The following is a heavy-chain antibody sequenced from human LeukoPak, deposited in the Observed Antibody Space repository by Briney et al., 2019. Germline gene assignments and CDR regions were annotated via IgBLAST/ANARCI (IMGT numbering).Heavy chain of an antibody. J-gene: IGHJ1*01. CDR2: ISYDGSNK. Sequence: GGSLRLSCAPSGFTFSSYGMHWVRQAPGKGLEGVALISYDGSNKYYADSVKGRFTISRDNSKNTLYLQMNSLRAEDTAVYYCAKEPKPRPTVGYFQHWGQGTLVTVSS. CDR3: AKEPKPRPTVGYFQH. D-gene: IGHD1-14*01. CDR1: GFTFSSYG. V-gene: IGHV3-30*18.